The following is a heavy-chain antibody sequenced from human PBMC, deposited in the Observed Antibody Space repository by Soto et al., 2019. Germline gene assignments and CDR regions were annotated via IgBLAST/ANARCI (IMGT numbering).Heavy chain of an antibody. D-gene: IGHD3-10*01. CDR2: INHSGST. CDR1: GGSFSCYY. CDR3: ARGRTTLWFGELYWYYFDY. V-gene: IGHV4-34*01. J-gene: IGHJ4*02. Sequence: SETLSLTCAVYGGSFSCYYWSWIRQPPGKGLEWIGEINHSGSTNYNPSLESRVTISVDTSKNQFSLKLSSVTAADTAVYYCARGRTTLWFGELYWYYFDYWGQGTLVTVSS.